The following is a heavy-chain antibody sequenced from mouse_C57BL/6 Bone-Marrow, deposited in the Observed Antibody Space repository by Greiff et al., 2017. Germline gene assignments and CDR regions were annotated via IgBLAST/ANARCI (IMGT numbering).Heavy chain of an antibody. Sequence: QVQLQQPGAELVRPGSSVQLSCKASGYTFTSYWMHWVKQRPIQGLEWIGNIDPSDSATHYNQKFKDKATLTVDKSSSTAYMQLSSLTSEDSAVYYCARGYYGSSYAMDYWDQGTSVTVSS. CDR3: ARGYYGSSYAMDY. CDR1: GYTFTSYW. CDR2: IDPSDSAT. D-gene: IGHD1-1*01. J-gene: IGHJ4*01. V-gene: IGHV1-52*01.